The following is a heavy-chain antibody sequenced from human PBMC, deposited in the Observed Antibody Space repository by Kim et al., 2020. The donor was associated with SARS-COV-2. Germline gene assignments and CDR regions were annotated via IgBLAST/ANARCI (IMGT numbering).Heavy chain of an antibody. CDR1: EFTFSNYR. CDR3: ARGRDEYNYGYSYFYH. D-gene: IGHD3-10*01. CDR2: ISSSPSSI. Sequence: GGSLRLSCAASEFTFSNYRMNWVRQAPGKGLEWISSISSSPSSILYADSVKGRFPVSRDNAKKSVYLQMKSLRDEATAVYYFARGRDEYNYGYSYFYHWG. J-gene: IGHJ4*01. V-gene: IGHV3-48*02.